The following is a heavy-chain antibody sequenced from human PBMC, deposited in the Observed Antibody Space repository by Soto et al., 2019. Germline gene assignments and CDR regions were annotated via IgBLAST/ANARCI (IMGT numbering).Heavy chain of an antibody. D-gene: IGHD3-22*01. CDR3: AKSPSLGHYCDSSGPRYYFDY. J-gene: IGHJ4*02. Sequence: GGSLRLSCAASGFTFSGYAMSWVRQAPGKGLEWVAAISRSGGSTYHADSVKGRFTISRDNSKNTLYLQMNSLRAEDTAVYYCAKSPSLGHYCDSSGPRYYFDYWGQGTLVTVSS. CDR1: GFTFSGYA. V-gene: IGHV3-23*01. CDR2: ISRSGGST.